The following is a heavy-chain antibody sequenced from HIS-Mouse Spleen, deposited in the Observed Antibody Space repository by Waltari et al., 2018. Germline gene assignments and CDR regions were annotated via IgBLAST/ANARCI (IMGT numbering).Heavy chain of an antibody. J-gene: IGHJ3*02. CDR1: GYTFTSYD. Sequence: QVQLVQSGAEVKKPGASVKVSCKASGYTFTSYDINWVRQATGQGLEWMGWMNPTVDNTGYAQKFQGRGTMTRNTSISTAYMELSSLRSEDTAVYYCATRTGGPEAFDIWGQGTMVTVSS. CDR3: ATRTGGPEAFDI. V-gene: IGHV1-8*01. D-gene: IGHD3-16*01. CDR2: MNPTVDNT.